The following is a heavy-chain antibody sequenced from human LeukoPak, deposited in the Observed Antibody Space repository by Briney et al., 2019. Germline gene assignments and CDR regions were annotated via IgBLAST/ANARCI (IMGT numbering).Heavy chain of an antibody. J-gene: IGHJ4*02. CDR3: ATEGGGGRSVYN. Sequence: ASVTVSCTVSGYTLTELSMHWVRQAPGEGLEWMGGFDPEDGETIYAQKFQGRVTMTEDTSTDTAYMELSSLRSEDTAVYYCATEGGGGRSVYNWGQGTLVTVSS. CDR1: GYTLTELS. CDR2: FDPEDGET. D-gene: IGHD3-22*01. V-gene: IGHV1-24*01.